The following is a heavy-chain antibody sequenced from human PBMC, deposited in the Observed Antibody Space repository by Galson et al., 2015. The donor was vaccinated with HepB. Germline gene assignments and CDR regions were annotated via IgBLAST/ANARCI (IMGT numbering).Heavy chain of an antibody. D-gene: IGHD7-27*01. CDR2: INPSGGST. J-gene: IGHJ4*02. V-gene: IGHV1-46*04. Sequence: SVKVSCKASGHTSTRYSIHWVRQAPGQGFEWMGVINPSGGSTSYAQKLQGRVTMTRETSTSTVFMELSSLTSEDTAVYFCVRTWGYWGQGTLVTVPS. CDR1: GHTSTRYS. CDR3: VRTWGY.